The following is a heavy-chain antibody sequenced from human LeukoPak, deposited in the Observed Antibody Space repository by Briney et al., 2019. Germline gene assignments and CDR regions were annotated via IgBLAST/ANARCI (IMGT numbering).Heavy chain of an antibody. Sequence: PGGSLRLSCAASGFTFSSYAMPWVRQAPGKGLEWVAVISYDGSNKYYADSVKGRFTISRDNSKNTLYLQMNSLRAEDTAVYYCARAEYYDFWSGYEGKNWFDPWGQGTLVTVSS. V-gene: IGHV3-30-3*01. D-gene: IGHD3-3*01. CDR1: GFTFSSYA. CDR2: ISYDGSNK. CDR3: ARAEYYDFWSGYEGKNWFDP. J-gene: IGHJ5*02.